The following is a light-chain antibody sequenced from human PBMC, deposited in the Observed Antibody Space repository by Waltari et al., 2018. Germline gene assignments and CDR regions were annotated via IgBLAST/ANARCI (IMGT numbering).Light chain of an antibody. CDR2: STN. CDR3: VLYMGGGIM. CDR1: SGPVPTSNY. J-gene: IGLJ3*02. Sequence: QTVVTQEPSLSVSPGGTVTLTCGLSSGPVPTSNYPSWYQQTPGQAPRPLTYSTNTRSSGVPDRFSGSILGNKAALTITGAQADDECDYHCVLYMGGGIMFGGGTKLTVL. V-gene: IGLV8-61*01.